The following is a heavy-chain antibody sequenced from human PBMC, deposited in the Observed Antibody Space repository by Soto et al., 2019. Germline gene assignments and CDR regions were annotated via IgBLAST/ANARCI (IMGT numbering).Heavy chain of an antibody. CDR3: ATQKAPYCSGGSCPDDAFDI. V-gene: IGHV4-61*08. CDR1: GGSISSGGYY. J-gene: IGHJ3*02. Sequence: SETLSLTCTVSGGSISSGGYYWSWIRQHPGKGLEWIGYIYYSGSTNYNPSLKSRVTISVDTSKNQFSLKLSSVTAADTAVYYCATQKAPYCSGGSCPDDAFDIWGQGTMVTVSS. CDR2: IYYSGST. D-gene: IGHD2-15*01.